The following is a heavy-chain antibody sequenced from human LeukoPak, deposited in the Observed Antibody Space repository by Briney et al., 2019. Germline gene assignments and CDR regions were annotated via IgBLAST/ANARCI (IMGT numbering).Heavy chain of an antibody. CDR3: ARVYDVWSGYYRDY. CDR1: GFIFSSYW. Sequence: GGSLRLSCAASGFIFSSYWLSWVRQAPGKGLEWVANIKQDGSERYYVDSVKGRLIVSRDNAKNSLYLQMNSLRAEDTAAYYCARVYDVWSGYYRDYWGQGTLVTVSS. CDR2: IKQDGSER. D-gene: IGHD3-3*01. V-gene: IGHV3-7*04. J-gene: IGHJ4*02.